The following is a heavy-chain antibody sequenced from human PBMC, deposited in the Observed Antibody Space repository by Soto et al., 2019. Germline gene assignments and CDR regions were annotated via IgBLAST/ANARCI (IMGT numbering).Heavy chain of an antibody. CDR3: ARDQLEGNWFDP. V-gene: IGHV4-30-2*01. J-gene: IGHJ5*02. Sequence: ASETLSLTCAVSGGSISSGGYSWTWIRQPPGKGLEWIGYIYHSGSTYYNPSLKTRVTISVDRSQNLFSLKLASVTAADTAVYYCARDQLEGNWFDPWGQGTLVTVSS. D-gene: IGHD1-1*01. CDR2: IYHSGST. CDR1: GGSISSGGYS.